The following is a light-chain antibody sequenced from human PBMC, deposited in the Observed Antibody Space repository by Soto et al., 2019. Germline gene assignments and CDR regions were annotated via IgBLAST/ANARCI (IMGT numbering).Light chain of an antibody. V-gene: IGKV1-5*01. Sequence: DSTITQSPSTLPASEGDRVTITCRACQSLTTWLAWYQQKPGKAPKLLIYDASSLASGVPSRFGGSGSGTDFTLAISGLQPEDFAIYYCQQSYITPWTFGQGTKV. CDR2: DAS. CDR3: QQSYITPWT. CDR1: QSLTTW. J-gene: IGKJ1*01.